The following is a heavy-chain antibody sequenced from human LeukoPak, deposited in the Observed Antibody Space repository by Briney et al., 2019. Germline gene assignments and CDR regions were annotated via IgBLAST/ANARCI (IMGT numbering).Heavy chain of an antibody. CDR1: GYTFTSYD. V-gene: IGHV1-8*01. Sequence: ASVKVSCKASGYTFTSYDTNWVRQATGQGLEWMGWMNPNSGNTGYAQKFQGRVTMTRNTSISTAYMELSSLRSEDTAVYYCARGRVLWFGELSHRYWFDPWGQGTLVTVSS. D-gene: IGHD3-10*01. CDR3: ARGRVLWFGELSHRYWFDP. J-gene: IGHJ5*02. CDR2: MNPNSGNT.